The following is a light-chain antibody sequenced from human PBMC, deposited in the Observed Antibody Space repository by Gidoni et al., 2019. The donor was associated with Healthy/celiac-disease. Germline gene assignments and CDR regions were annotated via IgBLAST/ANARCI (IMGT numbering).Light chain of an antibody. Sequence: SYELTQPLSVSVALGQTARITCGGNNIGSKNVHWYQPKPGQAPVLVIYRDSNRPSGIPERFSGSNSGNTATLTISRAQAGDEADYYCQVWDSSTLVVFGGGTKLTVL. J-gene: IGLJ2*01. V-gene: IGLV3-9*01. CDR2: RDS. CDR1: NIGSKN. CDR3: QVWDSSTLVV.